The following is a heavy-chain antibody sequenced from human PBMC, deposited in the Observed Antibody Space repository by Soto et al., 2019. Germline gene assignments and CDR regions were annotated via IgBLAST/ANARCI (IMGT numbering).Heavy chain of an antibody. Sequence: GGSLRLSCAASGFTFSSYWMHWVRQAPGKGLVWVSRINSDGSSTSYADSVKGRFTISRDNAKNTLYLQMNSLRAKDTAVYYCAAGYLGNPDFDYWGQGTLVTVSS. CDR1: GFTFSSYW. J-gene: IGHJ4*02. V-gene: IGHV3-74*01. CDR2: INSDGSST. CDR3: AAGYLGNPDFDY. D-gene: IGHD7-27*01.